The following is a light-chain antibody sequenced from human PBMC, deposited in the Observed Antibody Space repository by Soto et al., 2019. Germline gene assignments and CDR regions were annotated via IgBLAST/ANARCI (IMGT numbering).Light chain of an antibody. CDR2: DAS. J-gene: IGKJ4*01. Sequence: EIVMTQSPATLSVSPGERATLSCRASQSVSSNLAWYQQKPGQAPRLLIYDASTRPTGIPARFSGSGSGTEFTLTISSLQSEDFAVYYCQQYNNWPPLTFGGGTKVEIK. CDR3: QQYNNWPPLT. CDR1: QSVSSN. V-gene: IGKV3-15*01.